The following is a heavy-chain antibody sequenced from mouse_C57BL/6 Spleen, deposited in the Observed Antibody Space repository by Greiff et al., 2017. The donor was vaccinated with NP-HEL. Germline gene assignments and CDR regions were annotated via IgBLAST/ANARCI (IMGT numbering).Heavy chain of an antibody. Sequence: EVQLQQSGPELVKPGASVKIPCKASGYTFTDYNMDWVKQSHGKSLEWIGDINPNNGGTIYNQKFKGKATLTVDKSSSTAYMELRSLTSEDTAVYYCARGGPNWVPYYFDYWGQGTTLTVSS. CDR3: ARGGPNWVPYYFDY. J-gene: IGHJ2*01. CDR2: INPNNGGT. CDR1: GYTFTDYN. D-gene: IGHD4-1*01. V-gene: IGHV1-18*01.